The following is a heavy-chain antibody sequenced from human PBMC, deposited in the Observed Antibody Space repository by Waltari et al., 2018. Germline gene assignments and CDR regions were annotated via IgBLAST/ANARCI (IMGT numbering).Heavy chain of an antibody. J-gene: IGHJ4*02. CDR3: ARANSRDSHDSSGTDDY. D-gene: IGHD3-22*01. CDR1: GFAFRRYS. CDR2: ISGIGSEI. V-gene: IGHV3-21*03. Sequence: EVQLVESGEGLVQPGGSLRLSCVASGFAFRRYSVRWVRQAPGKGRECVSAISGIGSEIHSADAVKGRVTISRDNAKNTRCLQMSSLRAEDTAAYFCARANSRDSHDSSGTDDYWCQGTLVTVSS.